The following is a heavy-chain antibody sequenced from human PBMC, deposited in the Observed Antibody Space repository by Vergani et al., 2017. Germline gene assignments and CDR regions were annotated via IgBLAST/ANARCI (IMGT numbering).Heavy chain of an antibody. D-gene: IGHD1-14*01. CDR2: ISPGASTV. CDR1: GFKFSDHY. J-gene: IGHJ6*01. V-gene: IGHV3-11*04. Sequence: LEESGGGSVKPGGSLRLSCAASGFKFSDHYMSWIRQAPGKGLEWVSHISPGASTVSYTDSVTGRFTVSRDNDNNSLTLDMTTLRVEDTAVYYCAKNPGISKTRHLYAKDVWGQGTKVNVSS. CDR3: AKNPGISKTRHLYAKDV.